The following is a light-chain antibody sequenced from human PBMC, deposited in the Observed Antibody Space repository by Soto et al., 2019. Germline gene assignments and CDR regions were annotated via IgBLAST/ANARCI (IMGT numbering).Light chain of an antibody. CDR3: QQYKSFMYT. Sequence: DIHSTHAPSTLSASVIYRVTITFLASQNINSWLAWYQQKPGKAPKVLMYKASTLESGVPSRFGGSGSETEFTLTISGLQPEDFATYYCQQYKSFMYTFGQGTKVDIK. CDR2: KAS. CDR1: QNINSW. J-gene: IGKJ2*01. V-gene: IGKV1-5*03.